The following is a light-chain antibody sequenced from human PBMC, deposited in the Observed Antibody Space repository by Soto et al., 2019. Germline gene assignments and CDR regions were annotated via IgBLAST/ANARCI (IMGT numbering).Light chain of an antibody. Sequence: VLTQSPDTLSLSPGETATLSCRASQSVDRYVAWYQQKRGQAPRLLIYDAHTRATGVAAMFTGSGSATDFSLTSTTLATEDFAVYYCQQRAKRPSTFGPGTKVEI. CDR3: QQRAKRPST. CDR2: DAH. V-gene: IGKV3-11*01. CDR1: QSVDRY. J-gene: IGKJ2*02.